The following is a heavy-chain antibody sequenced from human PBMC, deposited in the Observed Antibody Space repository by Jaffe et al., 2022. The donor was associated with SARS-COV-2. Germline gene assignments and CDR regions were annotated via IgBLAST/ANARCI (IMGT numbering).Heavy chain of an antibody. Sequence: EVQLVESGGGLVQPGGSLRLSCAASGFTFSSYEMIWVRQAPGKGLEWVSYISSGGSSVHYADSVKGRFTISRDNAKNSLYLQMDSLRAEDTALYYCARTYSGSNRQLDYWGQGTLVAVSS. D-gene: IGHD1-26*01. CDR1: GFTFSSYE. CDR3: ARTYSGSNRQLDY. V-gene: IGHV3-48*03. CDR2: ISSGGSSV. J-gene: IGHJ4*02.